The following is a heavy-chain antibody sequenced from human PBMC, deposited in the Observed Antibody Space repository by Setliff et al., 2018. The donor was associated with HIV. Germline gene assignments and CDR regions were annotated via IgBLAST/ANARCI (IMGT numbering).Heavy chain of an antibody. D-gene: IGHD6-6*01. CDR2: INPNSGGT. CDR1: GYTFTGYY. Sequence: ASVKVSCKASGYTFTGYYMHWVRQAPGQGLEWMGRINPNSGGTNYARKFQGRVTMTRDTSITTAYMELSRLRSDDTAVYYCARGFSVYSSSDPLLNWLDPWGQGTLVTVSS. CDR3: ARGFSVYSSSDPLLNWLDP. J-gene: IGHJ5*02. V-gene: IGHV1-2*06.